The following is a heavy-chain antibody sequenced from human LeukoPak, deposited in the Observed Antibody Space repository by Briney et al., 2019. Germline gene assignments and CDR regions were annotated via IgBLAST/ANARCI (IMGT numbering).Heavy chain of an antibody. D-gene: IGHD3-22*01. V-gene: IGHV1-8*01. J-gene: IGHJ6*02. CDR3: ARAYYDSSGYYYICYYYGMDV. Sequence: ASVKVPCKASGYTFTSYDINWVRQATGQGLEWMGWVNPNSGNTGYAQKFQGRVTMTRNTSISTAYMELSSLRSEDTAVYYCARAYYDSSGYYYICYYYGMDVWGQGTTVTVSS. CDR2: VNPNSGNT. CDR1: GYTFTSYD.